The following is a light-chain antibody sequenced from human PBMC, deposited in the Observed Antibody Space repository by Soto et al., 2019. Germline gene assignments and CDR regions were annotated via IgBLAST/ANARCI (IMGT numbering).Light chain of an antibody. V-gene: IGLV2-14*01. J-gene: IGLJ3*02. CDR2: EVS. CDR1: SSDVGGYNY. CDR3: SSYTSSNTWV. Sequence: QSALTQPASVSGSPGQSITISCTGTSSDVGGYNYVSWYQHHPGKAPKLMIYEVSNRPSGLSNRFSGSKSGNTASLTISGLQAEDEADYYCSSYTSSNTWVFGGGTKLTVL.